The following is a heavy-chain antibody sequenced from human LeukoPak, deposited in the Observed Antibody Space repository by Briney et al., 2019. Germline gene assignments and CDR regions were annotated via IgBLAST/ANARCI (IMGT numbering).Heavy chain of an antibody. V-gene: IGHV3-21*01. Sequence: PGGSLRLICAASGFPFISFSIHWVRQAPGKGLEWVSSISSNRAKIFYADSVKGRFAISRDNARNSVYLQMNSLRAEDTALYFCAREIYDPRDMPLDHWGQGALVTVSS. CDR2: ISSNRAKI. D-gene: IGHD3-16*01. CDR3: AREIYDPRDMPLDH. CDR1: GFPFISFS. J-gene: IGHJ4*02.